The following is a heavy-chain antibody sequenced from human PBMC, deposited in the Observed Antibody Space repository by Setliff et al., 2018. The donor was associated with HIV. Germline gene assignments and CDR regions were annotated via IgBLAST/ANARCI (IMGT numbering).Heavy chain of an antibody. J-gene: IGHJ4*02. CDR2: IWYDGSTK. CDR3: ARVGLVQLERRGLNYFDY. CDR1: GFTFSSYG. Sequence: TGGSLRLSCAASGFTFSSYGMHWVRQAPGKGLEWVAVIWYDGSTKNYADSVKGRSTISRDNSKNTLYLQMNSLRAEDTAVYYCARVGLVQLERRGLNYFDYWGQGTLVTVSS. V-gene: IGHV3-33*08. D-gene: IGHD1-1*01.